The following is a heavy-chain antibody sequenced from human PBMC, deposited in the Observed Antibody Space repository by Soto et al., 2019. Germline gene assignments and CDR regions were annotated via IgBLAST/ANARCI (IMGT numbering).Heavy chain of an antibody. CDR3: AVAVAGPTATGY. D-gene: IGHD6-19*01. V-gene: IGHV3-74*01. CDR1: GLTFSSYW. Sequence: PGVSLRLSCAASGLTFSSYWMHWVRQVPGKGLAWVSRINSDGSRTSYADSVKGRFTISRDNAKNTLYLQMNSLRAEVTVVYYSAVAVAGPTATGYWGKGSLITVYS. J-gene: IGHJ4*02. CDR2: INSDGSRT.